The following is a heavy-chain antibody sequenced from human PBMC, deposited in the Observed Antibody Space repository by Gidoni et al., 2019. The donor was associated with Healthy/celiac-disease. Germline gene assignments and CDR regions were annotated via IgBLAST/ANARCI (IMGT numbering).Heavy chain of an antibody. V-gene: IGHV3-23*01. CDR1: GFTFSSYA. J-gene: IGHJ5*02. CDR2: ISGSGGST. D-gene: IGHD3-3*01. CDR3: AKVWGRVYDFWSGYQNWFDP. Sequence: EVQLLESGGGLVQPGGSLRLSCADSGFTFSSYAMSGVRQDPGKRLDGVSAISGSGGSTYYADSVKGRFTISRDNSKNTLYLQMNSLRPEDTAVYYCAKVWGRVYDFWSGYQNWFDPWGQGTLVTVSS.